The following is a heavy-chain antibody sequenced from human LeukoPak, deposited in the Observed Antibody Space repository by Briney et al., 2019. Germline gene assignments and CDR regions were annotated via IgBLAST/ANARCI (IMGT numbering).Heavy chain of an antibody. D-gene: IGHD2-15*01. CDR3: AKPTRCSGGSCYHPSNHMDV. V-gene: IGHV3-33*06. Sequence: PGRSLRLSCAASGFTFSSYGMHWVRQAPGKGLEWVAVIWYDGSNKYYADSVKGRFTISRDNSKNTLYLQMNSLRAEDTAVYYCAKPTRCSGGSCYHPSNHMDVWGKGTTVTVSS. CDR1: GFTFSSYG. CDR2: IWYDGSNK. J-gene: IGHJ6*03.